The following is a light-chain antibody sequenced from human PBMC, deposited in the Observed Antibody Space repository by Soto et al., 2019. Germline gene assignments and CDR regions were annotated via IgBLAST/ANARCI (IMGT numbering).Light chain of an antibody. J-gene: IGLJ2*01. V-gene: IGLV1-40*01. CDR3: AAWEDSLIGLGVV. CDR2: GSR. CDR1: RSNFGAGND. Sequence: QSVLTQPPSVSGAPGQRVTISCTGTRSNFGAGNDVHWYQQHPGTAPKLLIYGSRNRPSGVPDRFSGSKSGTSASLAISGLQPEDEAQYYCAAWEDSLIGLGVVFGGGTKLTVL.